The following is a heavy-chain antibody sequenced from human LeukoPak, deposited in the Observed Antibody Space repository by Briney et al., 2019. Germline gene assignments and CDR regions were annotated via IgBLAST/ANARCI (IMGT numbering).Heavy chain of an antibody. J-gene: IGHJ3*02. CDR1: GFTFSHYG. V-gene: IGHV3-64*01. D-gene: IGHD1-26*01. Sequence: GGSLRLSCAASGFTFSHYGMHWVRQAPGKGLEYVSAISSNGGTTYYANSVKGRFTISRDNSKNTLYLQMGSLRVEDMAVYYCARVGGTNVFDIWGQGTMVTVSS. CDR2: ISSNGGTT. CDR3: ARVGGTNVFDI.